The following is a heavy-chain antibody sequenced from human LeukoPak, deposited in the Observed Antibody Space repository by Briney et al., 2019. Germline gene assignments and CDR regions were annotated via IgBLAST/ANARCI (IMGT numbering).Heavy chain of an antibody. V-gene: IGHV4-39*01. CDR3: ARHYDILTGYPPFDY. J-gene: IGHJ4*02. CDR2: IYYSGST. CDR1: GGSISSSSDY. D-gene: IGHD3-9*01. Sequence: PSETLSLTCTVSGGSISSSSDYWGWIRQPPGKGLEWIGSIYYSGSTYYNPSLKSRVTISVDTSKNQFSLKLSSVTAADTAVYYCARHYDILTGYPPFDYWGQGTLVTVS.